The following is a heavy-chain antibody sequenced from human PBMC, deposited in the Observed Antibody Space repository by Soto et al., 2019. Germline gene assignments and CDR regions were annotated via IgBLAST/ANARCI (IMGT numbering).Heavy chain of an antibody. D-gene: IGHD6-19*01. CDR1: GFTFSSYW. Sequence: PGGSLSPSCATSGFTFSSYWMYWVRQAPGKGLVWVSRTNSDGSDTSYADSVKGRFTISRDNAKNTLYLQMNSLRAEDTAVYYCARDRGWSLFDYWGQGTLVTVSS. J-gene: IGHJ4*02. CDR2: TNSDGSDT. V-gene: IGHV3-74*01. CDR3: ARDRGWSLFDY.